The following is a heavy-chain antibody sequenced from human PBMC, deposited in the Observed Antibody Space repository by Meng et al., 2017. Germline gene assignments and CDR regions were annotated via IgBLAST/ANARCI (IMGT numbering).Heavy chain of an antibody. CDR1: GYTFTGYY. J-gene: IGHJ4*02. Sequence: QGQLGQSGAEVKKPGASVKVSCKASGYTFTGYYMHWVRQAPGQGLEWMGWINPNSGGTNYAQKFQGRVTMTRDTSISTAYMELSRLRSDDTAVYYCAREDSGYVRDFDYWGQGTLVTVSS. CDR2: INPNSGGT. V-gene: IGHV1-2*02. D-gene: IGHD5-12*01. CDR3: AREDSGYVRDFDY.